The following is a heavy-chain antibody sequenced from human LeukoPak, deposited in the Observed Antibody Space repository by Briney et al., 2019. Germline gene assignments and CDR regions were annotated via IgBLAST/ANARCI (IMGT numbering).Heavy chain of an antibody. V-gene: IGHV3-30*03. CDR1: GFTFSSYG. CDR2: ISYDGSNK. Sequence: GGSLRLSCAASGFTFSSYGMHWVRQAPGKGLEWVAVISYDGSNKYYADSVKGRFTISRDNSKNTLYLQMNSLRAEDTAVYYCARGVGDSSGVGSGWGFDYWGQGTLVTVSS. D-gene: IGHD6-19*01. CDR3: ARGVGDSSGVGSGWGFDY. J-gene: IGHJ4*02.